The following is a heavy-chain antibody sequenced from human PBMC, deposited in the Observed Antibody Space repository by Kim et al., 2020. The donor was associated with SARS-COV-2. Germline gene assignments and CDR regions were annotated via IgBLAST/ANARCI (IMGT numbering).Heavy chain of an antibody. V-gene: IGHV4-59*13. CDR3: VRGGDITMVQGVTPEFDF. CDR1: AGSISTYY. CDR2: IYYSGST. Sequence: SETLSLTCTVSAGSISTYYWTWIRQPPGKGLEWIGCIYYSGSTNYNPSLKSRVTISIDTSKNRFSLKLSSVTAADTAVYYCVRGGDITMVQGVTPEFDFWGQGTLVTVSS. D-gene: IGHD3-10*01. J-gene: IGHJ4*02.